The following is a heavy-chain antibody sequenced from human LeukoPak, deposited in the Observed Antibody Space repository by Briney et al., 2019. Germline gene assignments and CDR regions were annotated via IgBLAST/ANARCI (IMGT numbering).Heavy chain of an antibody. Sequence: GGSLRLSCAASGFTFSSYSMNWVRQAPGKGLEWISYIGSSSSTIYYADSVKGRFTISRDNAKNSLYLQMNSLRAEDTAVYYCARGRDGYNRLDYWGQGTLVTVSS. CDR3: ARGRDGYNRLDY. J-gene: IGHJ4*02. CDR2: IGSSSSTI. CDR1: GFTFSSYS. D-gene: IGHD5-24*01. V-gene: IGHV3-48*04.